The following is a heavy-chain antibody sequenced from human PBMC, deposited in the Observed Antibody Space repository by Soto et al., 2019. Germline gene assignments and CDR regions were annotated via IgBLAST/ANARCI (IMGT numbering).Heavy chain of an antibody. J-gene: IGHJ6*02. CDR3: VRGRSDSLMDV. CDR2: ISRSRATI. V-gene: IGHV3-48*02. D-gene: IGHD2-15*01. Sequence: PGGSLRLSCAGSGFTLNSFSMNWVRQAPGKGLEWVSYISRSRATIYYADSVQGRFTISRDDAKNSLYLQMNSLRDDDTAVYYCVRGRSDSLMDVWGHGTTVTV. CDR1: GFTLNSFS.